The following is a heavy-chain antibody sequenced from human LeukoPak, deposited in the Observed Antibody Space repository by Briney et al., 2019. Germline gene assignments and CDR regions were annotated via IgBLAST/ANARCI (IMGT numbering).Heavy chain of an antibody. D-gene: IGHD3-10*01. J-gene: IGHJ6*02. CDR1: GGSFSGYY. CDR2: TNHSGST. V-gene: IGHV4-34*01. CDR3: ARASLLWFGESIYYYYGMDV. Sequence: PSETLSLTCAVYGGSFSGYYWSWIRQPPGKGLEWIGETNHSGSTNYNPSLKSRVTISVDTSKNQFSLKLSSVTAADTAVYYCARASLLWFGESIYYYYGMDVWGQGTTVTVSS.